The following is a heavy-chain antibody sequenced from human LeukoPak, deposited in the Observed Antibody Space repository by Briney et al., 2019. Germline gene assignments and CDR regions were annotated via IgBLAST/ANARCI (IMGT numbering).Heavy chain of an antibody. CDR2: FDPEDGET. V-gene: IGHV1-24*01. D-gene: IGHD2-2*01. J-gene: IGHJ4*02. CDR1: GHTLTELS. Sequence: GASVKVTCKVSGHTLTELSMHWVRQAPGKGLEWMGGFDPEDGETIYAQKFQGRVTMTEDTSTDTAYMELSSLRSEDTAVYYYATASHCSSTSCPMGDFDYWGQGTLVTVSS. CDR3: ATASHCSSTSCPMGDFDY.